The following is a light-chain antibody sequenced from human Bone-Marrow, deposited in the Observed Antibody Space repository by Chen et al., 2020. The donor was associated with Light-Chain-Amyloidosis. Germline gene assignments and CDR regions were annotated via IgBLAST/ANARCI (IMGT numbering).Light chain of an antibody. CDR3: SSYTTTSAPLI. V-gene: IGLV2-14*03. CDR2: DVT. J-gene: IGLJ2*01. CDR1: SSDIGGYNY. Sequence: QSALTQPASVSGSPGQSITISCTVTSSDIGGYNYVFWNQQHPGRAPKLMIYDVTNRPSGVSNRFSGSKSGNTASLTVSGLQAEDEADYYCSSYTTTSAPLIFGGGTKLTVL.